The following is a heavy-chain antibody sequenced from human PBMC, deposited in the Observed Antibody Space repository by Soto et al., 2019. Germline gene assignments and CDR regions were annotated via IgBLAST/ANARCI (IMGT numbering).Heavy chain of an antibody. J-gene: IGHJ3*02. Sequence: SETLSLTCTVSGGSISSGGYYWSWIRQHPGKGLEWIGYIYYSGSTYYNPSLKSRVTISVDTSKNQFSLKLSSVTAADTAVYYCASRITMVRGVIGLDAFDIWGQGTMVTVSS. D-gene: IGHD3-10*01. CDR1: GGSISSGGYY. CDR2: IYYSGST. CDR3: ASRITMVRGVIGLDAFDI. V-gene: IGHV4-31*03.